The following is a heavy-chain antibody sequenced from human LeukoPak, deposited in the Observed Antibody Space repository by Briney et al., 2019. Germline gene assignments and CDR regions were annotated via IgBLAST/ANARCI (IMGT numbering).Heavy chain of an antibody. D-gene: IGHD4-11*01. CDR3: ARVKDSSWSNYYGMDV. CDR2: ISAFNGNT. Sequence: GASVKVSCKASGYTFSDYGISWVRQAPGQGREWMGWISAFNGNTIYAQKFQGRLTVTTDTSTSTAYMDLRSLRSDDTAVYYCARVKDSSWSNYYGMDVWGQGTTVTVSS. J-gene: IGHJ6*02. CDR1: GYTFSDYG. V-gene: IGHV1-18*01.